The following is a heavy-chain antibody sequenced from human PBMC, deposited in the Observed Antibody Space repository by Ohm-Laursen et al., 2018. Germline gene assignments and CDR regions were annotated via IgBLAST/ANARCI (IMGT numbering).Heavy chain of an antibody. CDR2: VYSSGTT. V-gene: IGHV4-59*08. Sequence: SDTLSLTCSVPGGSISNYYCSWIRQSPGKGLEWIGYVYSSGTTNYNPSLKSRVTMSVDTSRNQFSLKLRSVTAADTAVYYCARLVYDTSGEGWFDPWGQGTLVTVSS. D-gene: IGHD3-22*01. CDR1: GGSISNYY. CDR3: ARLVYDTSGEGWFDP. J-gene: IGHJ5*02.